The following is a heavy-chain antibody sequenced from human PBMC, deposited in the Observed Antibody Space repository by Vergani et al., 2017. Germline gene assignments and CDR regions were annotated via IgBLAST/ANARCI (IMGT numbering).Heavy chain of an antibody. D-gene: IGHD3-3*01. V-gene: IGHV3-15*01. CDR3: ARYAGERAPDRLRFLEWPKPYYYYGMDV. J-gene: IGHJ6*02. Sequence: EVQLLESGGGLVKPGGSLRLSCAASGFTFSNAWMSWVRQAPGKGLEWVGRIKSKTDGGTTDYAAPVKGRFTISRDNAKNSLYLQMNSLRAEDTAVYYCARYAGERAPDRLRFLEWPKPYYYYGMDVWGQGTTVTVSS. CDR2: IKSKTDGGTT. CDR1: GFTFSNAW.